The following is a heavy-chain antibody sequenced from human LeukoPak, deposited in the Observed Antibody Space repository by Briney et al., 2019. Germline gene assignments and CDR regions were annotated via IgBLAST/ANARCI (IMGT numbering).Heavy chain of an antibody. CDR2: ISYDGSNK. CDR1: GFTFSSYG. D-gene: IGHD3-22*01. Sequence: GGSLRLSCAASGFTFSSYGMHWVRQAPGKGLEWLAVISYDGSNKYYADSVKGRFTISRDNSKNTLYLQMNSLRAEDTAVYYCAKEGYYYDSSGYNYYYGMDVWGQGTTVTVSS. V-gene: IGHV3-30*18. J-gene: IGHJ6*02. CDR3: AKEGYYYDSSGYNYYYGMDV.